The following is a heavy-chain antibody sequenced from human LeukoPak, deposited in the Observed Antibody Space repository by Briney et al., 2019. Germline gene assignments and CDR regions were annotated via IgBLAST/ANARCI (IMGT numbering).Heavy chain of an antibody. CDR3: ARQWLFDY. Sequence: GESLKISCKGSGYSFTSYWIGWVRQMPGKGLEWIGIVNPVDSDTRYSPSFQGQVTISADKSISTAYLQWSSLKASDTAIYYCARQWLFDYWGQGTLVTVSS. CDR1: GYSFTSYW. D-gene: IGHD6-19*01. CDR2: VNPVDSDT. J-gene: IGHJ4*02. V-gene: IGHV5-51*01.